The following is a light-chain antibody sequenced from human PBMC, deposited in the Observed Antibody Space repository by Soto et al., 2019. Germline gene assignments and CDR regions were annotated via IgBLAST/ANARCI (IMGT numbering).Light chain of an antibody. CDR1: SSDVGTYNY. CDR3: MLYTSTASVV. J-gene: IGLJ1*01. V-gene: IGLV2-14*01. Sequence: QSVLTQPACVSGSPGQSITISWAGTSSDVGTYNYVSWYQQHPGKAPKLMIYEVSNRPSGVSNRFSGSKFGNTASLTISGLQAEDVADYTRMLYTSTASVVF. CDR2: EVS.